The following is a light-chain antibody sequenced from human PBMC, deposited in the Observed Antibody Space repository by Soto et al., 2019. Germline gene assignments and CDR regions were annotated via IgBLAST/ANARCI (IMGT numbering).Light chain of an antibody. CDR3: QQYNNWPPSIT. CDR1: QSVTNN. Sequence: EIVMTQSPATLSVSPGERATLSCRASQSVTNNLAWYQQKPGQAPRLLIYCASTRATDVPARFSGRGSGTEFTLTISSLQSEDFAVYYCQQYNNWPPSITFGQGTRLEIK. CDR2: CAS. J-gene: IGKJ5*01. V-gene: IGKV3-15*01.